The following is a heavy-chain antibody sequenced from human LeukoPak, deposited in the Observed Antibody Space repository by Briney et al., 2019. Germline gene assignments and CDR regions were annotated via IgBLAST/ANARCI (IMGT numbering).Heavy chain of an antibody. CDR3: ARDLETGYFSYWYFDL. V-gene: IGHV1-18*01. D-gene: IGHD3-9*01. J-gene: IGHJ2*01. CDR2: ISAYNGNT. Sequence: GASVKVSCKASGGTFSDYALNWVRQAPGQGLEWMGWISAYNGNTNYAQKLQGRVTMTTDTSTSTAYMELRSLRSDDTAVYYCARDLETGYFSYWYFDLWGRGTLVTVSS. CDR1: GGTFSDYA.